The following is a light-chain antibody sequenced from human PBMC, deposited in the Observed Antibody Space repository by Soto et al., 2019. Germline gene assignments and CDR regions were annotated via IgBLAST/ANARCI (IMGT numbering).Light chain of an antibody. Sequence: QAVVTQEPSLTVSPGVTVTLTCASRTGADTSGYYPNWFQQKPGQAPRALIYNTRNKHSWTPARFSGSLLRGKAALTLSGAQPEDEDEYYCLLYYGGAYVFGDGTKLTVL. V-gene: IGLV7-43*01. CDR3: LLYYGGAYV. CDR2: NTR. CDR1: TGADTSGYY. J-gene: IGLJ1*01.